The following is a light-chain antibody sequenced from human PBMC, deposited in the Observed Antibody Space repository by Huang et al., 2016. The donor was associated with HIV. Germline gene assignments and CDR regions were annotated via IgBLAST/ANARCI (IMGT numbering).Light chain of an antibody. CDR1: QSISWY. CDR3: QQSYSMPLT. Sequence: DIQMTQSPSSLSASVGDRVTITCRASQSISWYLNWYQQRPGKAPNTLIYAASSLQSWVPSRFSGSGSGTDFTLTISSLQPDDFATYYCQQSYSMPLTFGGGTKVEI. J-gene: IGKJ4*01. CDR2: AAS. V-gene: IGKV1-39*01.